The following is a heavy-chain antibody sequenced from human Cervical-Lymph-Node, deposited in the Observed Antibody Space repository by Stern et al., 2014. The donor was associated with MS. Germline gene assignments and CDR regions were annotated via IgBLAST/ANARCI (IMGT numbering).Heavy chain of an antibody. CDR2: SCAYKDNT. V-gene: IGHV1-18*01. CDR1: GYTFTSYG. Sequence: VQLVQSGAEVKKPGASVKGSCKASGYTFTSYGISWVRQAPGQGLEWMGWSCAYKDNTNYAQNLQCSVTMTTDTSTSTAYMELRSLRSDDTAVYYCARGLLGSENAFDIWGQGTMVTVSS. CDR3: ARGLLGSENAFDI. D-gene: IGHD2-15*01. J-gene: IGHJ3*02.